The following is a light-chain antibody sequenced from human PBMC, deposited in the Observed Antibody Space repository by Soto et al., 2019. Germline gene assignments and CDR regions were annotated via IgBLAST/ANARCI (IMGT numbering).Light chain of an antibody. J-gene: IGKJ1*01. V-gene: IGKV1-39*01. Sequence: DIQMTQSPSSLSASVGDRVTITCRASQSISSYLNWYQQKPGKAPKLLIYAASSLQSGVPSRFSGSGSGTDFTLTXXSXQPEXXXXXXXXXTXSTPRTFGQGTKVEIK. CDR2: AAS. CDR1: QSISSY. CDR3: XXTXSTPRT.